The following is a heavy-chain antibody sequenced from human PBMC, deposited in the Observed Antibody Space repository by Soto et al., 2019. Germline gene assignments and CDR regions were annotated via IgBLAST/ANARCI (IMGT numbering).Heavy chain of an antibody. CDR1: GGTFSSYT. V-gene: IGHV1-69*04. Sequence: ASVKVSCKASGGTFSSYTISWVRQAPGQGLEWMGRIIPILGIANYAQKFQGRVTITADKSTSTAYMELSSLRSEDTAVYYCAREGHGSGWYSYYYYYMDVWGKGTTVTVSS. CDR2: IIPILGIA. J-gene: IGHJ6*03. CDR3: AREGHGSGWYSYYYYYMDV. D-gene: IGHD6-19*01.